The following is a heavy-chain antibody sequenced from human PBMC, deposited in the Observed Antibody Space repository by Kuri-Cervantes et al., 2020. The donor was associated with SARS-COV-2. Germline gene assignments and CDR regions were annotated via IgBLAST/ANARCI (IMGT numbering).Heavy chain of an antibody. CDR1: GGSISSGGYY. J-gene: IGHJ4*02. D-gene: IGHD3-3*01. V-gene: IGHV4-61*02. Sequence: LRLSCTVSGGSISSGGYYWSWIRQPAGKGLEWIGRIYTSGSTNYNPSLKSRVTMSVDTSKNQFSLKLSSVTAADTAVYYCARELTYYDFWSGYSPAYYFDYWGQGTLVTVSS. CDR3: ARELTYYDFWSGYSPAYYFDY. CDR2: IYTSGST.